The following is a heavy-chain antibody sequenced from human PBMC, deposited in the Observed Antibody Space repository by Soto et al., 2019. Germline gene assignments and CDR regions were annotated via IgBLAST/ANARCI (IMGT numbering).Heavy chain of an antibody. CDR3: ARGPVYYYYYYMDV. CDR1: GGSFSGYY. J-gene: IGHJ6*03. CDR2: INHSGST. V-gene: IGHV4-34*01. Sequence: PSETLSLTCAVYGGSFSGYYWSWIRQPPGKGLEWIGEINHSGSTNYNPSLKSRVTISVDTSKNQFSLKLNSVTAADTAVYYCARGPVYYYYYYMDVWGKGTTVTVS.